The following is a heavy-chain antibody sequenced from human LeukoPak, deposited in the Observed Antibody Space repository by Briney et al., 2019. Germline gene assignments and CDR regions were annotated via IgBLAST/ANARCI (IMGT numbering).Heavy chain of an antibody. J-gene: IGHJ4*02. D-gene: IGHD1-26*01. CDR2: IYYSGNT. CDR3: ARLQGNRSGSFDY. V-gene: IGHV4-61*05. CDR1: GGSISSSSYY. Sequence: KPSETLSLTCTVSGGSISSSSYYWDWIRQPPGKGLEWIGYIYYSGNTNYNPSLKSRVTISVDTSKNQFSLKLSSVTAADTAVYYCARLQGNRSGSFDYWGQGTLVTVSS.